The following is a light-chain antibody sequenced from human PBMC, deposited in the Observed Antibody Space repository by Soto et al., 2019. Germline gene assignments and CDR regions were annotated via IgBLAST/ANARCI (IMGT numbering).Light chain of an antibody. CDR1: SSNIGSNY. CDR3: AAWDDSLSGSFV. J-gene: IGLJ1*01. CDR2: GNY. V-gene: IGLV1-47*02. Sequence: QSVLTQPPSASGTPGQRVTISCSGSSSNIGSNYVYWYQQLPGTAPKLLIYGNYQRPSGVPDRFSGSKSGTSATLAISGLRSEDGADYSCAAWDDSLSGSFVFATGTKVTVL.